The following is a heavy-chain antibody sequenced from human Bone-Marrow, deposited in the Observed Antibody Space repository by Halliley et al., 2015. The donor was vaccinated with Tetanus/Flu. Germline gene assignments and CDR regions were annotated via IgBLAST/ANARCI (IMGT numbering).Heavy chain of an antibody. CDR2: ISSSSLYI. Sequence: TASGFTFNSYSISWVRQAPGKGLEWVSFISSSSLYIYYADSVKGRFTISRDNAKNSLSLQMNSLRAEDTAVYYCARHHIAVAGYYFDYWGQGTQVTVSS. CDR3: ARHHIAVAGYYFDY. J-gene: IGHJ4*02. V-gene: IGHV3-21*01. CDR1: GFTFNSYS. D-gene: IGHD6-19*01.